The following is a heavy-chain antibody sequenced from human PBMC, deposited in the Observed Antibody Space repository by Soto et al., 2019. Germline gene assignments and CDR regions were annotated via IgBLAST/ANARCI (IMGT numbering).Heavy chain of an antibody. Sequence: EVQLVESGGGLVQPGGSLRLSCAASGFTFSDHYMDWVRQAPGKGLEWVGRSRNKANSYTTEYAASVKGRFTISRDNSENSLYLQMDSLKTEDTAVYYCVRAPYSSNWNLDYWGQGTLVTVSS. J-gene: IGHJ4*02. CDR1: GFTFSDHY. D-gene: IGHD6-13*01. CDR2: SRNKANSYTT. V-gene: IGHV3-72*01. CDR3: VRAPYSSNWNLDY.